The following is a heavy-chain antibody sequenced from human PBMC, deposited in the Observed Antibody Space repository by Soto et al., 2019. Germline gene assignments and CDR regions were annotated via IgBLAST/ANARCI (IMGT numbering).Heavy chain of an antibody. J-gene: IGHJ6*03. CDR3: ARIRHYDFWSGYYPNYYYYYMDV. V-gene: IGHV2-70*11. Sequence: SGPTLVNPTQTLTLTCTFSGFSLSTSGMCVSWIRQPPGKALEWLARIDWDDDKYYSTSLKTRLTISKDTSKNQVVLTMTNMDPVDTATYYCARIRHYDFWSGYYPNYYYYYMDVWGKGTTVTVSS. D-gene: IGHD3-3*01. CDR1: GFSLSTSGMC. CDR2: IDWDDDK.